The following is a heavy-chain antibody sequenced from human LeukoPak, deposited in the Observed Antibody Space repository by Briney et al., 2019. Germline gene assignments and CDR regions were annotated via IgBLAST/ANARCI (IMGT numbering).Heavy chain of an antibody. J-gene: IGHJ3*02. Sequence: GGSLGLSCAASGFTFSGSAMHWVRQASGKGLEWVGRIRSKANSYATAYAASVKGRFTISRDDSKNTAYLQMNSLKTEDTAVYYCTRILEHLLPMVRGDDAFDIWGQGTMVTVSS. D-gene: IGHD3-10*01. CDR3: TRILEHLLPMVRGDDAFDI. CDR1: GFTFSGSA. V-gene: IGHV3-73*01. CDR2: IRSKANSYAT.